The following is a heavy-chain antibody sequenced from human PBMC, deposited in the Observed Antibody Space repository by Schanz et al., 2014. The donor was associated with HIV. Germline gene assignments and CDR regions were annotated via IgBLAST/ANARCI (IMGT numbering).Heavy chain of an antibody. CDR1: AYTFTGYY. Sequence: QLQLVQSGAGVKKPGASVKVSCKASAYTFTGYYMHWVRQAPGQGLEWIGWINPKSGDTNYAQKFQGRVTMTRDTSLSVVYMELSRLRSDDTAGYYCARTSGWSNRAWWYFDLWGRGTLVTVSS. V-gene: IGHV1-2*02. CDR3: ARTSGWSNRAWWYFDL. CDR2: INPKSGDT. D-gene: IGHD6-19*01. J-gene: IGHJ2*01.